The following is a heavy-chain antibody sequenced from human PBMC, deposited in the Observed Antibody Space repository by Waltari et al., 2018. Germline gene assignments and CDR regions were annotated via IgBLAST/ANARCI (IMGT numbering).Heavy chain of an antibody. CDR3: ARDLPYSSSWLPLGY. J-gene: IGHJ4*02. V-gene: IGHV1-3*01. D-gene: IGHD6-13*01. CDR1: GYTFTSYA. Sequence: QVQLVQSGAEVKKPGASVKVSCKASGYTFTSYAMHWVRQAPGQRLEWMGWINAGNGNTKYSQKFQDRVTITRDTSASTAYMELSSLRSEDTAVYYCARDLPYSSSWLPLGYWGQGTLVTVSS. CDR2: INAGNGNT.